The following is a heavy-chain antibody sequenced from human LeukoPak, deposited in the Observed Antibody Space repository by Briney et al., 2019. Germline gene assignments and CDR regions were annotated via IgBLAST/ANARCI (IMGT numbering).Heavy chain of an antibody. Sequence: GGSLRLSCAASGFTFSNYWIHWVRQAPGKGLVWVSRIDNAGSITTYADSVKGRFTISRDNSKNTLYLQMDSLRAEDTAVYYCAKKEKGVIMAWGQGTLVTVSS. V-gene: IGHV3-74*03. CDR2: IDNAGSIT. CDR1: GFTFSNYW. J-gene: IGHJ5*02. CDR3: AKKEKGVIMA. D-gene: IGHD3-10*01.